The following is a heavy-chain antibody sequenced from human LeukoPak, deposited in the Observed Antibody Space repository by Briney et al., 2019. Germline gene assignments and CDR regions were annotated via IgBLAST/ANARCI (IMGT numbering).Heavy chain of an antibody. D-gene: IGHD3-22*01. CDR2: IYYNGST. Sequence: SETLSLTCTVSGGSISSSSYYWGWIRQPPGKGLEWIGSIYYNGSTYYTPSLKSRVTISVDTSKTQFSLKLSSVTAADTAVYYCARHSLATMIVVVMNAFDIWGQGTMVTVSS. CDR1: GGSISSSSYY. V-gene: IGHV4-39*01. CDR3: ARHSLATMIVVVMNAFDI. J-gene: IGHJ3*02.